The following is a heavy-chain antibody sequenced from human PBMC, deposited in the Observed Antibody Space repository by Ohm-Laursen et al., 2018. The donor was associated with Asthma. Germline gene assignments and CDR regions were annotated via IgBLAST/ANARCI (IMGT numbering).Heavy chain of an antibody. CDR2: ISYDGSNK. D-gene: IGHD5-12*01. J-gene: IGHJ6*02. CDR1: GFTFSSYA. CDR3: ARDRAIVATISLYYYGMDV. V-gene: IGHV3-30-3*01. Sequence: SLRLSCAASGFTFSSYAMHWVRQAPGKGLEWVAVISYDGSNKYYADSVKGRFTISRDNAKNSLYLQMNSLRAEDTAVYYCARDRAIVATISLYYYGMDVWGQGTTVTVSS.